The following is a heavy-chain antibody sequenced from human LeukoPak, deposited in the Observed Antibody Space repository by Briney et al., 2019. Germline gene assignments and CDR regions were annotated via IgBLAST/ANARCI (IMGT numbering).Heavy chain of an antibody. CDR3: ARDLYPTPLQFDP. CDR1: GYTFTGYY. J-gene: IGHJ5*02. CDR2: INPNRGVT. D-gene: IGHD2-15*01. Sequence: ASVKLSCKAAGYTFTGYYMHGVRQAPGQGLEGMGWINPNRGVTNYAQKFQGRVTVTRDPSISTAYMALSRLRSADTAVYYCARDLYPTPLQFDPWGEGALVTVSS. V-gene: IGHV1-2*02.